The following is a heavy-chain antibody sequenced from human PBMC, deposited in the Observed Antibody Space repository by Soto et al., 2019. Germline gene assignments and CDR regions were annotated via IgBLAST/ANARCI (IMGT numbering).Heavy chain of an antibody. CDR3: AKGFGVSD. V-gene: IGHV3-74*01. CDR1: GFTVSTYW. J-gene: IGHJ4*02. CDR2: INGEGST. Sequence: EVQLVESGGGLVQPGGSLRLSCAASGFTVSTYWMNWVRQPPGKGLVWVSRINGEGSTSYADSVKGRFTISRDNAKNTLYPQMNSLRVEDTAVYYCAKGFGVSDWGQGTLVTVSS. D-gene: IGHD3-10*01.